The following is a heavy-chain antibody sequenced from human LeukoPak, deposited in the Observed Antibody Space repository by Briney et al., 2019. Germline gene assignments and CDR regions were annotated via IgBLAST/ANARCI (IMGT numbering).Heavy chain of an antibody. CDR3: AREGVAQIDY. D-gene: IGHD3-3*01. V-gene: IGHV3-30-3*01. CDR2: ISYDGSNK. CDR1: GFTFSSYA. Sequence: PGGSLRLSCAVSGFTFSSYAMHWVRQAPGKGLEWVAVISYDGSNKYYADSVKGRFTISRDNSKHTLYLQMNSLGAEDAAVYYCAREGVAQIDYWGQGTLVTVSS. J-gene: IGHJ4*02.